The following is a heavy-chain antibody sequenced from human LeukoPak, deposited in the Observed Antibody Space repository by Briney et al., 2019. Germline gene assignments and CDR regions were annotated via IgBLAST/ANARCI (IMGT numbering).Heavy chain of an antibody. D-gene: IGHD3-16*02. Sequence: SETLSLTCAVYGGSFSSYYWSWIRQPPGKGLEWIGEINHSGSTNYNPSLKSRVTISVDTSKNQFSLKLSSVTAADTAVYYCARAQYYDYVWGSYRTPFDYWGQGTLVTVSS. CDR2: INHSGST. J-gene: IGHJ4*02. CDR3: ARAQYYDYVWGSYRTPFDY. CDR1: GGSFSSYY. V-gene: IGHV4-34*01.